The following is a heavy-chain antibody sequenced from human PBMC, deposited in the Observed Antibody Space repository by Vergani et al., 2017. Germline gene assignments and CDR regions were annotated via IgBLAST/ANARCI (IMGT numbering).Heavy chain of an antibody. V-gene: IGHV1-69*15. D-gene: IGHD2-2*01. CDR1: GGTFSSYV. J-gene: IGHJ6*02. CDR3: ARDNTVAVATPRYYNGLDV. CDR2: VLPMFGTA. Sequence: QVLLVQSGTEVMKPGSSVKVSCKASGGTFSSYVINWVRQAPGQGLEWMGRVLPMFGTANYAQKFQGRVTITADESTSTSYMTLSSLRSDDTAVYYCARDNTVAVATPRYYNGLDVWGQGTTVTVS.